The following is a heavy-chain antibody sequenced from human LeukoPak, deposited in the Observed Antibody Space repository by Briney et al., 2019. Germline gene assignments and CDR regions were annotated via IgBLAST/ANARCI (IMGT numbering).Heavy chain of an antibody. V-gene: IGHV5-51*01. CDR3: ARHLGGHDQGYMEV. CDR1: GITFTSYW. CDR2: IFPGDSDI. Sequence: GESLKISCRGYGITFTSYWIGWVRQRPGEGLEWMGIIFPGDSDIIDSPSFRGQVHMSADKSIDTAYLQWSSLKPSDTGIYYCARHLGGHDQGYMEVWGKGTQVTVSS. D-gene: IGHD5-12*01. J-gene: IGHJ6*03.